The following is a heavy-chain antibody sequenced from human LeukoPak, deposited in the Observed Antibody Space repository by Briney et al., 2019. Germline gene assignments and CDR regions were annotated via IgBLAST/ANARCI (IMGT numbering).Heavy chain of an antibody. CDR1: GFTFSSYS. V-gene: IGHV3-21*01. Sequence: GGSLRLSCAASGFTFSSYSMNWVRQAPGKGLEWVSSISSSSYIYYADSVKGRFTISRDNAKNSLYLQMNSLRAEDTAVYYCAGVSHSSSSSYWGQGTLVTVSS. CDR3: AGVSHSSSSSY. D-gene: IGHD6-6*01. CDR2: ISSSSYI. J-gene: IGHJ4*02.